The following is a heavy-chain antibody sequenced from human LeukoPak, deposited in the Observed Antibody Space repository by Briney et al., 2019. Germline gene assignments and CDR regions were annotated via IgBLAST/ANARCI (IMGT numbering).Heavy chain of an antibody. CDR3: ARHEGGGWYIDY. V-gene: IGHV5-51*01. CDR2: IYPDESNT. CDR1: GYSFSNYW. J-gene: IGHJ4*02. Sequence: GESLRISCMGSGYSFSNYWIGWVRQMPGKGLEWMGIIYPDESNTRYSPSFQGQVTVSADKSISTAYLQWSSLKASDTAIYYCARHEGGGWYIDYWGQGTLVTVSS. D-gene: IGHD6-19*01.